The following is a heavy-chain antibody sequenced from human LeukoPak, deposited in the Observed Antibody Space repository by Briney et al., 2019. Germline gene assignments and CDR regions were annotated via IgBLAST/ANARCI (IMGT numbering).Heavy chain of an antibody. J-gene: IGHJ6*02. CDR1: GGSISSGGYY. D-gene: IGHD3-22*01. V-gene: IGHV4-31*03. Sequence: SQTLSLTCTVSGGSISSGGYYWSWIRQHPGKGLEWIGYIYYSGSTYYNPSLKSRVTISVDTSKNQFSLKLSSVTAADTAVYYCASGSPEVYYYDSSGLPAYYYYGMDVWGQGTTVTVSS. CDR3: ASGSPEVYYYDSSGLPAYYYYGMDV. CDR2: IYYSGST.